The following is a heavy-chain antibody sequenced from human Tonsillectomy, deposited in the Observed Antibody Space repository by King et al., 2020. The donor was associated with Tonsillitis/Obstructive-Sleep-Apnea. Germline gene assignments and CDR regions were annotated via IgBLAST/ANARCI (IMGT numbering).Heavy chain of an antibody. CDR2: IKKDGSEK. V-gene: IGHV3-7*01. CDR1: GFTFSSYW. CDR3: ARLGIVAAGPSNNWFDP. D-gene: IGHD6-13*01. Sequence: VQQEASGGGLNQPGGSLRLSCAASGFTFSSYWMSWVRQAPGKGLEWVANIKKDGSEKYYVDSVKGRFTISRDNAKNSLYLQMNSLRAEDTAVYYCARLGIVAAGPSNNWFDPWGQGTLVTVSS. J-gene: IGHJ5*02.